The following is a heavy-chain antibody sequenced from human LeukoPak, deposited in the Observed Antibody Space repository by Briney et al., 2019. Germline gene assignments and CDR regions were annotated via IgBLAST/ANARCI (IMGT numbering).Heavy chain of an antibody. CDR1: GFTFSTYW. J-gene: IGHJ4*02. D-gene: IGHD1-26*01. CDR2: IKANGGET. V-gene: IGHV3-7*01. Sequence: PGGSLRLSCAASGFTFSTYWMTWVRQAPGKGLEWVANIKANGGETYYVDSVKGRFTISRDNAQKSLYLQLNSLRVEDTAIYYCAKGGHVDYCGQGSLVTVSS. CDR3: AKGGHVDY.